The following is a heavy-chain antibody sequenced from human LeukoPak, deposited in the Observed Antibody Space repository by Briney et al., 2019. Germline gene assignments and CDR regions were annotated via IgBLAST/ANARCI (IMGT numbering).Heavy chain of an antibody. CDR2: IYTTGNT. V-gene: IGHV4-61*02. CDR3: ARDRASGITMVRGVITPPNWFDP. Sequence: KASQTLSLTCTVSGGSISSGRCYWSWIRQPAGKGLEWIGRIYTTGNTNYNPSLKSRVTISVDTSKNQFSLKLSSVTAADTAVYYCARDRASGITMVRGVITPPNWFDPWGQGTLVTVSS. J-gene: IGHJ5*02. CDR1: GGSISSGRCY. D-gene: IGHD3-10*01.